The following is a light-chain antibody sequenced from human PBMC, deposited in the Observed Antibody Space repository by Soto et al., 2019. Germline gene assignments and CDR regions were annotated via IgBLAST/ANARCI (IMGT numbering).Light chain of an antibody. Sequence: QSALTQPASVSGSPGQPITISCTGTSSDVGGYSYVSWYQQHPGKAPKLMIYDVSNRPSGVSNRFSGSKSGNTASLTISGLQAEDEADYYCSSYTSSSTLVFGGGTKLNVL. CDR2: DVS. J-gene: IGLJ2*01. V-gene: IGLV2-14*01. CDR3: SSYTSSSTLV. CDR1: SSDVGGYSY.